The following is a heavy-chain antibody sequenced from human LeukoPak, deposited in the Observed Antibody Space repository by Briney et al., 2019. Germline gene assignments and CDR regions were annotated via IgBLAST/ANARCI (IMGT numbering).Heavy chain of an antibody. CDR2: INHSGST. CDR1: GGPFSGYY. D-gene: IGHD3-3*01. J-gene: IGHJ6*03. CDR3: ARGYDFWSGYYPLSYMDV. V-gene: IGHV4-34*01. Sequence: SETLSLTCAVYGGPFSGYYWSWIRQPPGKGLEWIGEINHSGSTNYNPSLKSRVTISVDTSRNQFSLKLSSVTAADTAVYYGARGYDFWSGYYPLSYMDVWGKGTTVTVSS.